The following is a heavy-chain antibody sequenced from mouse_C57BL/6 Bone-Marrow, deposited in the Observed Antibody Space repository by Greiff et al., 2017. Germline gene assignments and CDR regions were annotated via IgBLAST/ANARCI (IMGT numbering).Heavy chain of an antibody. J-gene: IGHJ3*01. CDR2: INPNNGGT. Sequence: EVQLQQSGPELVKPGASVKISCKASGYTFTDYYMNWVKQSHGKSLEWIGDINPNNGGTSYNQKFKGKATLTVDKSSSTAYMELRSLTSEDSAVYYCASSVLAWFAYWGQGTLVTVSA. CDR1: GYTFTDYY. D-gene: IGHD3-2*02. V-gene: IGHV1-26*01. CDR3: ASSVLAWFAY.